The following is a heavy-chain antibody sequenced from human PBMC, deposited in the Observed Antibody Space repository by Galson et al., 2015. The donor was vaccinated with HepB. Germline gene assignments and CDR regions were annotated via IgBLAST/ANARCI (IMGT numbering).Heavy chain of an antibody. D-gene: IGHD6-19*01. V-gene: IGHV3-53*01. CDR2: IYSGGST. CDR3: GAAPVAGPVLENYFDY. Sequence: SLRLSCAASGFTVSSNYMSWVRQAPGKGLEWVSVIYSGGSTYYADSVKGRFTISRDNSKNTLYLQMNSLRAGDTAVYYCGAAPVAGPVLENYFDYWGQGTLVTVSS. J-gene: IGHJ4*02. CDR1: GFTVSSNY.